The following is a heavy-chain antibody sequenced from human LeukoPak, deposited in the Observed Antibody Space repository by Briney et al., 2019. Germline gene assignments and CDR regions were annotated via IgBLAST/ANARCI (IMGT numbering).Heavy chain of an antibody. CDR2: IYSGGST. CDR3: AKDAYYGSGSPYYFDY. Sequence: GGSLRLSCAASGFTVSSNYMSWVRQAPGKGLEWVSVIYSGGSTYYADSVKGRFTISRDNSKNTLYLQMNSLRAEDTAVYYCAKDAYYGSGSPYYFDYWGQGTLVTVSS. D-gene: IGHD3-10*01. V-gene: IGHV3-66*01. J-gene: IGHJ4*02. CDR1: GFTVSSNY.